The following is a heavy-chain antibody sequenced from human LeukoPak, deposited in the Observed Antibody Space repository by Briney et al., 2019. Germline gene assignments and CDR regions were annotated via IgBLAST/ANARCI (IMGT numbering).Heavy chain of an antibody. CDR2: IYWHDET. CDR1: GFSLSTSGVG. V-gene: IGHV2-5*01. D-gene: IGHD5-24*01. J-gene: IGHJ6*03. CDR3: ARLMDYYYYMDV. Sequence: SGPTLVNPTQPLALTCTFSGFSLSTSGVGVGWIRQPPGKALEWLAIIYWHDETHYSPSLKSRLTITKDTSKNQVVLTMTNMDPMDTATYFCARLMDYYYYMDVWGKGTSVTVSS.